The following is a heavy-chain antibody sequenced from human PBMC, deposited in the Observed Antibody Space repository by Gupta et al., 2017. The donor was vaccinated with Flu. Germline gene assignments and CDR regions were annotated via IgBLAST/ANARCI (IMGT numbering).Heavy chain of an antibody. CDR2: ISSSGSTI. J-gene: IGHJ4*02. D-gene: IGHD1-26*01. CDR3: ARDMESWSGWDSWPFDY. V-gene: IGHV3-48*03. Sequence: EVQLVESGGGLVQPGGSLRLSCAASGFTFSSYEMNWVRQAPGKGLEWVSYISSSGSTIYYADSVKGRFTISRDNAKNSLYLQMNSLRAEDTAVYYCARDMESWSGWDSWPFDYWGQGTLVTVSS. CDR1: GFTFSSYE.